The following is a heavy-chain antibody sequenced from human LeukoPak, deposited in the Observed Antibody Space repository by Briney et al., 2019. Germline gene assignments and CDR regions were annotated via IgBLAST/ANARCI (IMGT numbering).Heavy chain of an antibody. CDR2: IYSSGTT. CDR3: ARQPHSYGPDYYYYYMDL. Sequence: SETLSLTCTASGGSVHSYDHYWAWIRQPPGKGLEWMGTIYSSGTTSYNPSLKSRVTISVDTSSNHFYLNLISVTAADTALYYCARQPHSYGPDYYYYYMDLWGTGTTVTVSS. J-gene: IGHJ6*03. CDR1: GGSVHSYDHY. V-gene: IGHV4-39*01. D-gene: IGHD5-18*01.